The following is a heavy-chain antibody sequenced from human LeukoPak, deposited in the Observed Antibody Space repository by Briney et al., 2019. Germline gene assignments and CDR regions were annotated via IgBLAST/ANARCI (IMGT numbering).Heavy chain of an antibody. J-gene: IGHJ4*02. CDR1: RGSISTYY. CDR2: IHYTGST. V-gene: IGHV4-59*13. Sequence: SETLSLTCTVSRGSISTYYWSWIRQTPGTTLEWIGNIHYTGSTIYRPSLKSRVTISLDTPKNQFSRSLTSVTAADTAIYYCARGRPDPQNSDYWDYWGQGIQVTVSS. CDR3: ARGRPDPQNSDYWDY. D-gene: IGHD3-22*01.